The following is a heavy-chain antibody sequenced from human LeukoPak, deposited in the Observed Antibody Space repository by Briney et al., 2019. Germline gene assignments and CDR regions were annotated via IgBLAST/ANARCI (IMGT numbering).Heavy chain of an antibody. CDR1: GFTLSGYG. D-gene: IGHD3-22*01. CDR2: ISHDVSYK. Sequence: GGSLRLSCAASGFTLSGYGMHWVRQAPGKGLEWVAVISHDVSYKYYADSVKGRFTISRDNSKNTMFLQMNSLRAEDTAVYYCARDITDSSGITWFDPWGQGTLVTVSS. CDR3: ARDITDSSGITWFDP. V-gene: IGHV3-33*01. J-gene: IGHJ5*02.